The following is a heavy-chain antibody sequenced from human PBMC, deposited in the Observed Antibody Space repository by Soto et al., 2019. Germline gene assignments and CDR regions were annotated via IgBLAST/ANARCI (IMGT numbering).Heavy chain of an antibody. D-gene: IGHD4-17*01. J-gene: IGHJ4*02. CDR1: GGSISSGGYS. CDR2: IYHSGST. CDR3: ASGSTTVTTFDY. V-gene: IGHV4-30-2*01. Sequence: QLQLQESGSGLVKPSQTLSLTCAVSGGSISSGGYSWSWIRQPPGKGLEWIGYIYHSGSTYYNPSLDSRVTISVDRSKNQFSLKLSSVTASATAVYYCASGSTTVTTFDYWGQGTLVTVSS.